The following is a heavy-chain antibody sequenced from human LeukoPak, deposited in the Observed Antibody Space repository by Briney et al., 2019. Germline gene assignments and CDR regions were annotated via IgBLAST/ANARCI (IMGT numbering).Heavy chain of an antibody. CDR2: IWYDGSNK. J-gene: IGHJ3*02. V-gene: IGHV3-33*01. Sequence: GRSLRLSCAASGFTFSSYGMHWFRQAPGKGPERVAVIWYDGSNKYYADSVKGRFTISRDNSKNTLYLQMNSLRAEDTAVYYCARFLAAAPYAFDIWGQGTMVTVSS. CDR3: ARFLAAAPYAFDI. CDR1: GFTFSSYG. D-gene: IGHD6-13*01.